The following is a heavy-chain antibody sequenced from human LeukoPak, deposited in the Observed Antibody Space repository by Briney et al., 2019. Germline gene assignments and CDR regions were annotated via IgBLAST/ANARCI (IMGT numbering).Heavy chain of an antibody. CDR2: ISRNSGTI. CDR1: GFAFDDYA. J-gene: IGHJ4*02. D-gene: IGHD6-13*01. V-gene: IGHV3-9*03. CDR3: AKSPVEGSSWCFDS. Sequence: GGSLRLSCAASGFAFDDYAMHWVRLVPGKGLEWVAGISRNSGTIDYADSVKGRFTISRDNAKNSLYLQMNSLGVEDMALYYCAKSPVEGSSWCFDSWGQGTPVTVSS.